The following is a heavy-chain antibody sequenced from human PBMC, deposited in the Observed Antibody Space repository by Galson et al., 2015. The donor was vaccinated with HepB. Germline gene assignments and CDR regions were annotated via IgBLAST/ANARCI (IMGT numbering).Heavy chain of an antibody. CDR2: TYYRSKWYN. D-gene: IGHD1-26*01. V-gene: IGHV6-1*01. J-gene: IGHJ4*02. CDR1: GDSVSSNSAA. CDR3: ARGGNSGSYGFDY. Sequence: CAISGDSVSSNSAAWNRIRQSPSRGLEWLGRTYYRSKWYNDYAVSVKSRITINPDTSKNQFSLQLNSVTPEDTAVYYCARGGNSGSYGFDYWGQGTLVTVSS.